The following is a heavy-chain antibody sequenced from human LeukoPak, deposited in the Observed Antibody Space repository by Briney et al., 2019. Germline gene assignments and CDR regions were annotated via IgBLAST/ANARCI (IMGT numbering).Heavy chain of an antibody. CDR2: IIPIFGTA. CDR1: GGTFSSYA. D-gene: IGHD2-2*02. J-gene: IGHJ5*02. Sequence: ASVKVSCKASGGTFSSYAISWVRQAPGQGLEWMGRIIPIFGTANYAQKFKGRVTITTDESTSTAYMELSSLRSEDTAVYYCARDRGSRAAIDPNNWFETWGEGTLVTVSS. CDR3: ARDRGSRAAIDPNNWFET. V-gene: IGHV1-69*05.